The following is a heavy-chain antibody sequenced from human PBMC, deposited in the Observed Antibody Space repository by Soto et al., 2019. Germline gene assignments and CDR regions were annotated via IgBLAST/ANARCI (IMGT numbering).Heavy chain of an antibody. CDR2: VHHSGST. CDR1: GGFISSEGYY. Sequence: SETLSLTCSVSGGFISSEGYYWVWIRQPPGKGLEWIGSVHHSGSTYYNPSLKSRVAMSVDTSKNQFSLKLSSVTAADTAVYYCARPYCSGGSCHNWFDPWGQGTLVTVS. D-gene: IGHD2-15*01. V-gene: IGHV4-39*01. CDR3: ARPYCSGGSCHNWFDP. J-gene: IGHJ5*02.